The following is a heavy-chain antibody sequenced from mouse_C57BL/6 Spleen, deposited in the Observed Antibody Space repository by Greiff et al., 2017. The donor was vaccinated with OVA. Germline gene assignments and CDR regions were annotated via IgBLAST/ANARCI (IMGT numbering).Heavy chain of an antibody. Sequence: QVQLQQAGAELVKPGASVKISCKASGYAFSSYWMNWVKQRPGKGLEWIGQIYPGAGDTNYNGKFKGKATLTADKSASTAYMQLSSLASEDSAVYFCAGGSSPWFAYWGQGTLVTVSA. CDR3: AGGSSPWFAY. CDR1: GYAFSSYW. D-gene: IGHD1-1*01. V-gene: IGHV1-80*01. CDR2: IYPGAGDT. J-gene: IGHJ3*01.